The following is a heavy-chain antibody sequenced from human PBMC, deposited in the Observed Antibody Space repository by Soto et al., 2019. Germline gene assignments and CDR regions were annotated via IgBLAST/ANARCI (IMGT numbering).Heavy chain of an antibody. CDR3: ARVNLGYCTSTSCLVYYYYGMDV. V-gene: IGHV6-1*01. Sequence: SQTLSLTCAISGDSVSGNSVAWSWIRQSASRGLEWLGRTYYRSRWYNDYGLSVKSRITINPDTSKNQFSLQLNSVTPEDTAVYFCARVNLGYCTSTSCLVYYYYGMDVWGQGTSVTVSS. CDR1: GDSVSGNSVA. J-gene: IGHJ6*02. D-gene: IGHD2-2*01. CDR2: TYYRSRWYN.